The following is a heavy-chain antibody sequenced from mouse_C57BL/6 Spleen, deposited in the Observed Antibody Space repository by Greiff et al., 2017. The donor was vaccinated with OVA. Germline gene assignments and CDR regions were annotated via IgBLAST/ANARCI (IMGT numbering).Heavy chain of an antibody. CDR3: ARERDYYYGSSYYFDY. CDR1: GYSITSGYY. J-gene: IGHJ2*01. D-gene: IGHD1-1*01. CDR2: ISYDGSN. Sequence: ESGPGLVKPSQSLSLTCSVTGYSITSGYYWHWIRQFPGNKLEWMGYISYDGSNNYNPSLKNRISITRDTSKNQFFLKLNSVTTEDTATYYCARERDYYYGSSYYFDYWGQGTTLTVSS. V-gene: IGHV3-6*01.